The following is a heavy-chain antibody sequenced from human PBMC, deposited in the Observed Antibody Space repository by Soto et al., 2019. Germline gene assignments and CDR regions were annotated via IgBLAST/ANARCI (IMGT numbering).Heavy chain of an antibody. D-gene: IGHD3-22*01. J-gene: IGHJ5*02. CDR3: AKGPPARAMIVVNWFDP. Sequence: GESLKISCKGSGYSFTNYWVGWVRQIPGRGLEWMGIIHPGDSDTRYSPFFQGQVTISADKSISTAYLQWSSLKASDTAMYYCAKGPPARAMIVVNWFDPWGQGTLVTVSS. CDR1: GYSFTNYW. CDR2: IHPGDSDT. V-gene: IGHV5-51*01.